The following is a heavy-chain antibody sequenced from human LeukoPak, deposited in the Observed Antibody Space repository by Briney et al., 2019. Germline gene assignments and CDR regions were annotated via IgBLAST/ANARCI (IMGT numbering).Heavy chain of an antibody. Sequence: SVKVSCKASGGTFSSYAISWVRQAPGQGLEWMGRIIPILGIANYAQKFQGRVTITADKSTSTAYMELSSLRSEDTAVYYCARETRGATADYWGQGTLVTVSS. CDR1: GGTFSSYA. CDR2: IIPILGIA. D-gene: IGHD1-26*01. CDR3: ARETRGATADY. V-gene: IGHV1-69*04. J-gene: IGHJ4*02.